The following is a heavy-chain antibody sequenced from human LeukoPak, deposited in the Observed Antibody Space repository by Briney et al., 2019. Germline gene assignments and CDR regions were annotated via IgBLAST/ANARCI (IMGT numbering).Heavy chain of an antibody. CDR2: IYNSGNT. J-gene: IGHJ4*02. D-gene: IGHD5-18*01. V-gene: IGHV4-59*01. Sequence: SETLSLTCTVSGGSISSYYWSWIRQPPGKGLEWIGYIYNSGNTHYNPSLKSRVTISLDTSKNQFSLKLSSVTAADTAVYYCARDRGYSYGYLDYWAREPWSPSPQ. CDR1: GGSISSYY. CDR3: ARDRGYSYGYLDY.